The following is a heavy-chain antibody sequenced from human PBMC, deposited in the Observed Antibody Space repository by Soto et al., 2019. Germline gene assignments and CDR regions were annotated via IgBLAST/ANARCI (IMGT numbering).Heavy chain of an antibody. Sequence: EVQLVESGGGLVQPGGSLRLSCAASGFTFSSYWMHWVRQAPGKGLVGVSHISSDGSITNYADSVKGRFTISRDNAKNTLYLQVNSLRVEDTAVYYCARAGGSTVTTSPWGQGTLVTVSS. V-gene: IGHV3-74*01. J-gene: IGHJ4*02. CDR3: ARAGGSTVTTSP. CDR1: GFTFSSYW. CDR2: ISSDGSIT. D-gene: IGHD4-17*01.